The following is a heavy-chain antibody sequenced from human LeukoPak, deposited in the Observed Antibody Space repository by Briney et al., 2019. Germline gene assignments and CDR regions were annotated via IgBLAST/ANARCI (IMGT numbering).Heavy chain of an antibody. D-gene: IGHD3-10*01. V-gene: IGHV3-49*04. J-gene: IGHJ5*02. CDR1: GFTFSSYE. CDR3: TRAPSLSWFDP. Sequence: PGGSLRLSCAASGFTFSSYEMNWVRQAPGKGLEWVGFIRSKTHGGTTEYAASVKGRFIISRDDSRSIAYLQMNSLKTEDTAVYYCTRAPSLSWFDPWGQGTLVTVSS. CDR2: IRSKTHGGTT.